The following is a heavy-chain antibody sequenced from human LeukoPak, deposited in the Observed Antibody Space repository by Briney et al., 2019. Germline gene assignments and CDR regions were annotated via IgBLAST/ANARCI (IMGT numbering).Heavy chain of an antibody. Sequence: GGSLRLSCAASGFTFSSYAMSWVRQAPGKGLEWVSAISGSGGSTYYADSVKGRFTISRDNSKNTLYLQMNSLRAEDTAVYYCAKDGAYRKGWYTLFDYWGQGTLVTVSS. D-gene: IGHD6-19*01. CDR3: AKDGAYRKGWYTLFDY. J-gene: IGHJ4*02. CDR1: GFTFSSYA. CDR2: ISGSGGST. V-gene: IGHV3-23*01.